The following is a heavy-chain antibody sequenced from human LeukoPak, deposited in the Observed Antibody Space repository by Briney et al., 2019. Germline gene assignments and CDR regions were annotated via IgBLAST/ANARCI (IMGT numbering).Heavy chain of an antibody. J-gene: IGHJ5*02. CDR2: TYYRSKWYN. D-gene: IGHD2-15*01. CDR1: GDSVSSNSAA. CDR3: ARDLLGYCSGGSRQWDWFDP. V-gene: IGHV6-1*01. Sequence: SQTLSLTCAISGDSVSSNSAAWNWIRQSPSRGLEWLGRTYYRSKWYNDYAVSVKSRITINPDTSKNQFSLQLNSVTPEDTAVYYCARDLLGYCSGGSRQWDWFDPWGQGTLVTVSS.